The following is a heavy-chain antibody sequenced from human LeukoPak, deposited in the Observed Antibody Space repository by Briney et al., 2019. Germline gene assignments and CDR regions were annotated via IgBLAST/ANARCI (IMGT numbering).Heavy chain of an antibody. CDR2: IYHSGTT. Sequence: NPSETLSLTCTVSGGSISSGGYSWTWIRRPPGKGLEWIGYIYHSGTTYYNPSLKSRVTISLDRSKNQFSLSLNSVTAADTAVYYCATSSGGSGTYFDYWGQGTLVTVSS. CDR3: ATSSGGSGTYFDY. CDR1: GGSISSGGYS. J-gene: IGHJ4*02. V-gene: IGHV4-30-2*01. D-gene: IGHD3-10*01.